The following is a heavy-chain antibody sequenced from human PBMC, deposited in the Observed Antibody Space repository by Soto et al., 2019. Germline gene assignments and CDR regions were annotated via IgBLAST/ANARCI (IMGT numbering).Heavy chain of an antibody. CDR3: AGTTVNPYYFDY. CDR2: IYYSGST. D-gene: IGHD4-17*01. Sequence: SETLSLTCTVSGGSISSYYWSWIRQPPGKGLEWIGYIYYSGSTNYNPSLKSRVTISVDTSKNQFSLKLSSVTAADTAVCYCAGTTVNPYYFDYWGQGTLVTVSS. V-gene: IGHV4-59*01. CDR1: GGSISSYY. J-gene: IGHJ4*02.